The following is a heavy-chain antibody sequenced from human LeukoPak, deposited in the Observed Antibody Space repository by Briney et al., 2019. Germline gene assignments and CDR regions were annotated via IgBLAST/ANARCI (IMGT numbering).Heavy chain of an antibody. CDR1: GGTFSSYA. J-gene: IGHJ4*02. CDR3: ARDRGVYYDY. Sequence: ASVKVSCKASGGTFSSYAISWVRQAPGQGLEWMGWIGAYNGNTNYAQKLQGRVTMTTDTSTSTAYMELRSLRSDDTAVYYCARDRGVYYDYWGQGTLVTVSS. D-gene: IGHD1-26*01. CDR2: IGAYNGNT. V-gene: IGHV1-18*01.